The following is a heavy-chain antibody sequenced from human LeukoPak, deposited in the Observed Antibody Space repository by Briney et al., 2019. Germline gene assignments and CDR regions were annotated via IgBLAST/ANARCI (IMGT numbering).Heavy chain of an antibody. Sequence: GGSLRLSCAASEFIFSGYWMNWVRQAPGKGLEWVANIKLDGSEKQYVDSVRGRFTISRDNAKNSLYLQMNSLRVEDTAVYYFARDGFVGAADYWGQGTLVTVSS. J-gene: IGHJ4*02. CDR1: EFIFSGYW. V-gene: IGHV3-7*01. CDR2: IKLDGSEK. D-gene: IGHD6-13*01. CDR3: ARDGFVGAADY.